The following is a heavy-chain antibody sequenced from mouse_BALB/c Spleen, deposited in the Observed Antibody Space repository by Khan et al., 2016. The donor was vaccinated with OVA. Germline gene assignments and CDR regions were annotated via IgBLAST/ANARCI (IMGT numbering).Heavy chain of an antibody. V-gene: IGHV1S127*01. CDR2: IDPSNSET. CDR3: ARYLLRTTVRAMDY. J-gene: IGHJ4*01. Sequence: QVQLQQSGPEVVRPGASVKMSCKASGYTFTSNWMHWVKQRPGQGLEWIGMIDPSNSETRLNQKFKDKATLNVDRSSNTAYMQLSSLTSEDSAVYYCARYLLRTTVRAMDYWGQGTSVTVSS. CDR1: GYTFTSNW. D-gene: IGHD1-1*01.